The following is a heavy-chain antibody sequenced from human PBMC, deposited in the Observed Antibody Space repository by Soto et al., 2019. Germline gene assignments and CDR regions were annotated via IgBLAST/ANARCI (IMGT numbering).Heavy chain of an antibody. CDR2: IRGDGGQT. J-gene: IGHJ4*02. Sequence: LRLSCTASGFTFSSYGMGWVRQAPGKGLQWVSTIRGDGGQTHYTDSVKGRFSISRDNSKNTVYLQMDSLRAEDTAMYFCARDVGLDSDDFFAYWGQGTQVTVSS. D-gene: IGHD3-9*01. CDR1: GFTFSSYG. CDR3: ARDVGLDSDDFFAY. V-gene: IGHV3-23*01.